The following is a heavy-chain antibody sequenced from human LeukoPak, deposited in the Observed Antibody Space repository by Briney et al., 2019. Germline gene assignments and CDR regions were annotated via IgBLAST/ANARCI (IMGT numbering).Heavy chain of an antibody. CDR2: IIPIFGTT. J-gene: IGHJ4*02. D-gene: IGHD3-22*01. CDR3: AIDDSSGFSDI. Sequence: SVKVFCKASGGSSNSYAISWVRQAPGQGLEWMGGIIPIFGTTNYAQKFQGRVTITTDESSSTVYMQLSSLRSEDTAVYYCAIDDSSGFSDIWGQGTLVTVSS. V-gene: IGHV1-69*05. CDR1: GGSSNSYA.